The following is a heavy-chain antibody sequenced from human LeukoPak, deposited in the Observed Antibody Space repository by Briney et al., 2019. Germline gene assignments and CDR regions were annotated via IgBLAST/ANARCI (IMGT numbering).Heavy chain of an antibody. CDR3: ARGEPYYPIDY. CDR2: IYYSGST. D-gene: IGHD3-22*01. CDR1: GGSISSGGYS. V-gene: IGHV4-61*08. Sequence: KPSETLSLTCAVSGGSISSGGYSWSWIRQPPGKGLEWIGYIYYSGSTYYNPSLKSRVTISVDTSKNQFSLKLSSVTAADTAVYYCARGEPYYPIDYWGQGTLVTVSS. J-gene: IGHJ4*02.